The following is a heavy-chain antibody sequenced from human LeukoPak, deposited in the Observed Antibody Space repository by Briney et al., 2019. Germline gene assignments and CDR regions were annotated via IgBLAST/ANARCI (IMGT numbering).Heavy chain of an antibody. Sequence: AGGSLRLSCAASGFTFSSYAMSWVRQAPGKGLEWVSAISGSGGSTYYADSVKGRFTISRDNSKNTLYLQMNSLRAEDTAVYYCAKDPTYYYGSGSLEGYFDYWGQGTLVTVPS. V-gene: IGHV3-23*01. CDR2: ISGSGGST. CDR1: GFTFSSYA. CDR3: AKDPTYYYGSGSLEGYFDY. D-gene: IGHD3-10*01. J-gene: IGHJ4*02.